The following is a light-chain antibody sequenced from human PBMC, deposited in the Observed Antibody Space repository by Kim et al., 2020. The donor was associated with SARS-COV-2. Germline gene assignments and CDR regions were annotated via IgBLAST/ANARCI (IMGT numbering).Light chain of an antibody. CDR2: GAS. J-gene: IGKJ4*01. CDR3: QQYGSSPLT. V-gene: IGKV3-20*01. CDR1: HSVSRRS. Sequence: SPAASASHSYWGSHSVSRRSLALDQQKPGQGPRLLIYGASSRATGIPDRFSGSGSRTDFTLPISRLEPEDVAVYYCQQYGSSPLTFGGGAKMDIK.